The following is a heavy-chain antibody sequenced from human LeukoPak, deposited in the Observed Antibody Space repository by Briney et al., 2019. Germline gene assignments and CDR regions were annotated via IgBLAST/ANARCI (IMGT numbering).Heavy chain of an antibody. J-gene: IGHJ6*03. CDR2: ISTTGSSI. D-gene: IGHD6-19*01. CDR3: ARNGSSSGEYYYYMDV. CDR1: GFTFSSYE. V-gene: IGHV3-48*03. Sequence: PGGSLRLSRAASGFTFSSYEMNWVRQAPGKGLEWFSYISTTGSSIYYADSVKGRFTISRDNSKNTLYLQMNSLRAEYTALHDCARNGSSSGEYYYYMDVWGKGTTVTVSS.